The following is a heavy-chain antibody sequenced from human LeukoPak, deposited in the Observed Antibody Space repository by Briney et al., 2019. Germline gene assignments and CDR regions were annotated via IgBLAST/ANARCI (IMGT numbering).Heavy chain of an antibody. CDR2: INPNSGGT. J-gene: IGHJ5*02. V-gene: IGHV1-2*02. D-gene: IGHD3-9*01. Sequence: ASVKVSCKASGYTFTGYYMHWVRQAPGQGLEWMGWINPNSGGTNYAQKFQGRVTMTRDTSISTAYMELSRLRSDDTAVYYCARDPRYYDILTGYYKGYNWFDPWGQGTLVTVSS. CDR1: GYTFTGYY. CDR3: ARDPRYYDILTGYYKGYNWFDP.